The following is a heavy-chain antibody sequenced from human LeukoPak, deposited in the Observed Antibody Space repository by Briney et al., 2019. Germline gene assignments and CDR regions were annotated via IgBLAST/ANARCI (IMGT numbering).Heavy chain of an antibody. V-gene: IGHV3-23*01. CDR1: GFTFSSYA. D-gene: IGHD2-15*01. CDR2: ISGSGGST. Sequence: PGGSLRLSCAASGFTFSSYAMSWVRQAPGKGLEWVSAISGSGGSTYYADSVKGRFTISRDNSKNTLYLQMNSLKTEDTAVYYCTTDPPGYCSGGSCLLWGQGTLVTVSS. CDR3: TTDPPGYCSGGSCLL. J-gene: IGHJ4*02.